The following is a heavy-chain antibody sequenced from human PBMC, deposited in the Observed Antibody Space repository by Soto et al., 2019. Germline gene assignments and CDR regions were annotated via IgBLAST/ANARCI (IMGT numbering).Heavy chain of an antibody. D-gene: IGHD2-15*01. CDR1: GYTFTSYD. J-gene: IGHJ6*02. V-gene: IGHV1-8*01. CDR2: MNPNSGNT. CDR3: AREDIVVVVAATRGAYYYGMDV. Sequence: EASVKVSCKASGYTFTSYDINWVRQATGQGLEWMGWMNPNSGNTGYAQKFQGRVTMTRNTSISTAYMELSSLRSEDTAVYYCAREDIVVVVAATRGAYYYGMDVWGQGTTVTVSS.